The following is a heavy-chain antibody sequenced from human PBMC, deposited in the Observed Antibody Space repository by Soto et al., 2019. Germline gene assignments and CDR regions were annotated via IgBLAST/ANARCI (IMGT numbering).Heavy chain of an antibody. CDR3: ASGIQLWLRRINNGYSG. CDR2: IIPMSGTA. V-gene: IGHV1-69*12. D-gene: IGHD5-18*01. J-gene: IGHJ4*02. CDR1: GGTFSTYA. Sequence: QVQLVQSGAEVKKPESSVKVSCKAPGGTFSTYAISWVRQAPGQGLEWMGGIIPMSGTANYAQRFQDRVTITADESTNTVYMELSSLRSEDTAVYFCASGIQLWLRRINNGYSGWGQGTLVTVSS.